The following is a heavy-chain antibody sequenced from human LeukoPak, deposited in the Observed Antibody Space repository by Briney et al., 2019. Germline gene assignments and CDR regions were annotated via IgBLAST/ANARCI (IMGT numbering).Heavy chain of an antibody. CDR1: GYTLTELS. D-gene: IGHD6-19*01. V-gene: IGHV1-24*01. Sequence: ASVKVSCKVSGYTLTELSMHWVRQAPGKGLEWMGGFDPEDGETIYAQKFQGRVTMTEDTSTDTAYMELSSLRSEDTAVYYCATALKSTQWLPFYYYYGMDVWGQGTTVTVSS. CDR2: FDPEDGET. CDR3: ATALKSTQWLPFYYYYGMDV. J-gene: IGHJ6*02.